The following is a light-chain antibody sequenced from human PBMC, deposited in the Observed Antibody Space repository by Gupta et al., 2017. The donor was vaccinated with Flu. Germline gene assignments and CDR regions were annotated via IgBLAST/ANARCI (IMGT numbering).Light chain of an antibody. CDR1: QSVGSN. CDR3: QQRADWLT. CDR2: DAS. J-gene: IGKJ4*01. V-gene: IGKV3-11*01. Sequence: SPATLPLSPGERATLSCRASQSVGSNLAWYQQKPGQAPSLLIYDASNRATGIPARFSGSGSGTDFTLTISSLEPEDFAVYCCQQRADWLTFGGGTKIEVK.